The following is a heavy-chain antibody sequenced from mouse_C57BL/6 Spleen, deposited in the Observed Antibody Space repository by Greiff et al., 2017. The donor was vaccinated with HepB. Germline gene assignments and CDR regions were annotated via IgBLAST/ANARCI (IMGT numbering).Heavy chain of an antibody. J-gene: IGHJ1*03. CDR3: AKSRGLTVVAHWYFDV. D-gene: IGHD1-1*01. Sequence: QVQLQQSGAELVKPGASVKISCKASGYAFSSYWMNWVKQRPGKGLEWIGQIYPGDGDTNYNGKFKGKATLTADKSSSTAYMQLSSLTSEDSAVYFCAKSRGLTVVAHWYFDVWGTGTTVTVSS. CDR2: IYPGDGDT. V-gene: IGHV1-80*01. CDR1: GYAFSSYW.